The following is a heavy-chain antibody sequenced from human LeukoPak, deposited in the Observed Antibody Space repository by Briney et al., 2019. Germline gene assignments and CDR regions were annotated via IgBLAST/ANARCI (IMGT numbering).Heavy chain of an antibody. D-gene: IGHD3-22*01. Sequence: GGSLRLSCAASGFTFDDYGMSWVRQAPGKGLEWVSGINWNGGSTGYADSVKGRFTISRDNAKNSLYLQINSLRAEDTALYYCARARGSYYYDDTIDYWGQGTLVTVSS. J-gene: IGHJ4*02. V-gene: IGHV3-20*04. CDR3: ARARGSYYYDDTIDY. CDR2: INWNGGST. CDR1: GFTFDDYG.